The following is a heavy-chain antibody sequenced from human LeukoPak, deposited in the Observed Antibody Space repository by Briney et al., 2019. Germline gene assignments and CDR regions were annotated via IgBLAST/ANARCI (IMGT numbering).Heavy chain of an antibody. Sequence: SGTLSLTCAVSGGSISSSNWWSWVRQPPGKGLEWIGEIYHSGSTNYNPSLKSRVTISVDKSKNQFSLKLSSVTAADTAVYFCARDRSYYDSQGNWFDPWGQGTLVTVSS. CDR1: GGSISSSNW. J-gene: IGHJ5*02. CDR2: IYHSGST. D-gene: IGHD3-22*01. V-gene: IGHV4-4*02. CDR3: ARDRSYYDSQGNWFDP.